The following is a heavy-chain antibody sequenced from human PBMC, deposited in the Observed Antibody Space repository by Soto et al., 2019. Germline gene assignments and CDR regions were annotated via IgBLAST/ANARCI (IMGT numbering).Heavy chain of an antibody. CDR1: ELTFRDCA. J-gene: IGHJ2*01. V-gene: IGHV3-23*01. CDR2: ITGNGDTT. Sequence: GGSLRLSCAASELTFRDCAMTWVRQAPGKGLEWVSTITGNGDTTFYTDSVRGRFTISRDNSKKMFYLQMNSLRAEDTAEYYCAKDGALYYDYVWGSYRPHWYFDLWGRGTLVTVSS. CDR3: AKDGALYYDYVWGSYRPHWYFDL. D-gene: IGHD3-16*02.